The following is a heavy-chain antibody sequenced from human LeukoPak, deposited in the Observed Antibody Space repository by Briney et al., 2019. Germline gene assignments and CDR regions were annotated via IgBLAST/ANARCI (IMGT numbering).Heavy chain of an antibody. J-gene: IGHJ4*02. D-gene: IGHD1-26*01. V-gene: IGHV4-59*01. CDR1: GGSISSYY. CDR3: AREVGATTTFDY. Sequence: PSETLSLTCTVSGGSISSYYWSWIRQPPGKGLEWIGYIYYSGSTNYNPSLKSRVTISVDTSKNQFSLKLSSVTAADTAVYFRAREVGATTTFDYWGQGTLVTVSS. CDR2: IYYSGST.